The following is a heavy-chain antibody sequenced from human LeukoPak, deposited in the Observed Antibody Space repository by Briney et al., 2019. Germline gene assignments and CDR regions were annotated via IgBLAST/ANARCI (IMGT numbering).Heavy chain of an antibody. CDR2: IYSGGST. D-gene: IGHD3-10*01. Sequence: GGSLRLSCAASGFTVSNNFMSWDRQAPGKGLECVSVIYSGGSTNYADSVKGRFTISRDNSKNTLYLQMNSLRAEDRAVYYFARESSITITPGAFDIWGQGTMVTVSS. CDR1: GFTVSNNF. J-gene: IGHJ3*02. CDR3: ARESSITITPGAFDI. V-gene: IGHV3-66*01.